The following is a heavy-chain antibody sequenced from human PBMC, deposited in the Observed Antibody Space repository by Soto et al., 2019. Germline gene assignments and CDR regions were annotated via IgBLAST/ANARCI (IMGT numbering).Heavy chain of an antibody. Sequence: RQACGVGELSISRCGTHWLSKDRGKGLEWVALVWFDGSDKYSSDSVTGRFTISRDNSKNTLYLQMNSLRAEDTAVYYCARLFCSASSCYSVGGFDIWGQRTTVTGSS. CDR3: ARLFCSASSCYSVGGFDI. CDR2: VWFDGSDK. J-gene: IGHJ3*02. CDR1: ELSISRCG. V-gene: IGHV3-33*01. D-gene: IGHD2-15*01.